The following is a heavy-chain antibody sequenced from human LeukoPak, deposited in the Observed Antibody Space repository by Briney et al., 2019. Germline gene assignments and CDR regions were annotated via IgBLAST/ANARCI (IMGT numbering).Heavy chain of an antibody. D-gene: IGHD6-13*01. CDR1: GGTFSSYA. J-gene: IGHJ6*03. Sequence: EASVKVSCKASGGTFSSYAISWVRQAPGQGLEWMGGIIPIFGTANYAQKFQGRVTITTDESTSTAYMELSSLRSEDTAVYYCASTIAAAGTWNYYYMDVWGKGTTVTVSS. CDR2: IIPIFGTA. CDR3: ASTIAAAGTWNYYYMDV. V-gene: IGHV1-69*05.